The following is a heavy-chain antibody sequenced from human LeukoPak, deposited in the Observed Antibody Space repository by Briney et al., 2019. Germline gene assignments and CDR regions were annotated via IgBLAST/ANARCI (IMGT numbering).Heavy chain of an antibody. V-gene: IGHV4-59*08. Sequence: SETLSLTCAVYGGSFSGYYWSWIRQPPGKGLEWIGYIYYSGSTNYNPSLKSRVTISVDTSKNQFSLKLSSVTAADTAVYYCAADITGLAFDIWGQGTMVTVSS. CDR2: IYYSGST. CDR1: GGSFSGYY. CDR3: AADITGLAFDI. J-gene: IGHJ3*02. D-gene: IGHD1-20*01.